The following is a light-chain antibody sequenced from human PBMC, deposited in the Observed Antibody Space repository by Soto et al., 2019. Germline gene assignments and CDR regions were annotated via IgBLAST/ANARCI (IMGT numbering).Light chain of an antibody. V-gene: IGKV3-20*01. CDR2: GAS. J-gene: IGKJ4*01. Sequence: EIVLTQSPGTLSLSPGERASLSCGASQSVTSNYLAWYQQKPGQAPRLLIVGASSRATGIPDRFSGGGSGTDFTLTISRLEPEDFALYYCHQYDNSPLTFGGGTKVDIK. CDR3: HQYDNSPLT. CDR1: QSVTSNY.